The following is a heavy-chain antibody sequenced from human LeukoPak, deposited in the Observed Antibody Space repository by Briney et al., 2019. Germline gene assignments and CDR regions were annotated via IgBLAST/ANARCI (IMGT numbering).Heavy chain of an antibody. Sequence: GGSLRLSCAASGFTFSSYAMSWVRQAPGKGLEWVSAIRGSGGSTYYADSVKGRFTISRDNSKNTLYLQMNSLRAEDTAVYYCAKAKAMVMLTPYFDYWGQGTLVTVSS. J-gene: IGHJ4*02. D-gene: IGHD5-18*01. CDR2: IRGSGGST. CDR3: AKAKAMVMLTPYFDY. CDR1: GFTFSSYA. V-gene: IGHV3-23*01.